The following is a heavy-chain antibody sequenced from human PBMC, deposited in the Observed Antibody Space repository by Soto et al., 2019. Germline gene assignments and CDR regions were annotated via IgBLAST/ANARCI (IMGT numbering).Heavy chain of an antibody. V-gene: IGHV3-30*03. CDR2: ISYDGSNE. J-gene: IGHJ4*02. Sequence: PGGSLRLSCAASGFTFSSYGMHWVRQAPGKGLEWVAVISYDGSNEYYTDSVKGRFTISRDNSKNTLYLQMNSLRTEDTAVYYCATEMSTATPFYWGQGTLVTVS. CDR1: GFTFSSYG. D-gene: IGHD4-4*01. CDR3: ATEMSTATPFY.